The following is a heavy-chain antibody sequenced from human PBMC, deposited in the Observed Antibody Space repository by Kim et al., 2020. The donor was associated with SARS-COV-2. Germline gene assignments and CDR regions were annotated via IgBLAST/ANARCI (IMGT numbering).Heavy chain of an antibody. V-gene: IGHV3-21*01. D-gene: IGHD4-17*01. CDR3: ARGRASTVTTCSGSGVIRRGWGFDP. Sequence: GGSLRLSCAASGFTFSSYSMNWVRQAPGKGLEWVSSISSSSSYIYYADSVKGRFTISRDNAKNSLYLQMNSLRAEDTAVYYCARGRASTVTTCSGSGVIRRGWGFDPWGQGTLVSVSS. CDR1: GFTFSSYS. CDR2: ISSSSSYI. J-gene: IGHJ5*02.